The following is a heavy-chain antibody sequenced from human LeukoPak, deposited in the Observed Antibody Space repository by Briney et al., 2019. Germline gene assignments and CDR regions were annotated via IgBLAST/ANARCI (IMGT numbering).Heavy chain of an antibody. J-gene: IGHJ5*02. CDR1: GFTFSSYA. CDR3: AKDGGADWGNWFDP. V-gene: IGHV3-30-3*01. CDR2: ISYDGSNK. D-gene: IGHD7-27*01. Sequence: GGSLRLSCAASGFTFSSYAMHWVRQAPGKGLEWVAVISYDGSNKYYADSVKGRFTISRDNSKNTLYLQMNSLRAEDTAVYYCAKDGGADWGNWFDPWGQGTLVTVSS.